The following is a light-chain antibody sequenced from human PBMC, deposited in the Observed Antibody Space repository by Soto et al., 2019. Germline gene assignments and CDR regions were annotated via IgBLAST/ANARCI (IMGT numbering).Light chain of an antibody. CDR2: GTS. V-gene: IGKV1-12*01. CDR1: QDVSSW. J-gene: IGKJ1*01. Sequence: DILMTQSPSSVSASIGDRVTITCRASQDVSSWLAWYQQKPGKAPKLLIYGTSTLQSGVPSRFSGSGSGTDFTLTISTLQPEDFAIYYCQQANSFPRTFGQGTKVEIK. CDR3: QQANSFPRT.